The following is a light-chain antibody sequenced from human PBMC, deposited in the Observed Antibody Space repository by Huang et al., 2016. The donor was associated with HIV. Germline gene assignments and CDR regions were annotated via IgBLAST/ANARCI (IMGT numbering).Light chain of an antibody. CDR2: ATS. V-gene: IGKV1-12*01. CDR1: QDISSY. J-gene: IGKJ5*01. CDR3: QQTDRFSIT. Sequence: DIQMTQSPSSVSASLGEIVTITCRASQDISSYVAWYQQKPGKAPKLLIYATSTLHSGVPDRFSGSSSGTEFTLTISSLQPEDFATYYCQQTDRFSITFGQGTRLEIK.